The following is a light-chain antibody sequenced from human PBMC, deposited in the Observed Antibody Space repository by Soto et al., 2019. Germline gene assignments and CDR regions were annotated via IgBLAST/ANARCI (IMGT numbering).Light chain of an antibody. V-gene: IGKV2-28*01. Sequence: DIVMTQSPLSLPLTPGEPASISCRSSQSLLHSNGYNYLDWYLQKPGQSPQLLIYLGSNRASGVPDRFSGSGSGTDFTLKISRVEAEDVGVYYCMQALQTPPFTFGPGTKVDIK. CDR2: LGS. CDR3: MQALQTPPFT. CDR1: QSLLHSNGYNY. J-gene: IGKJ3*01.